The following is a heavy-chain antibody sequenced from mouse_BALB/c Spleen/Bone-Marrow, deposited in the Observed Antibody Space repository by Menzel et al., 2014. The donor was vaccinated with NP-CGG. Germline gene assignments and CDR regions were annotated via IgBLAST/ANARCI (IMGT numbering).Heavy chain of an antibody. D-gene: IGHD2-1*01. CDR3: ARKEGNYGAY. Sequence: ESGPGLVKPSQSPSLTCSVTGYSITSGYYWNWIRQFPGNKLEWMGYISYDGSNNYNPSLKNRISITRDTSKNQFFLRLNSVTTEDTATYYCARKEGNYGAYWGQGTLVTVSA. J-gene: IGHJ3*01. CDR1: GYSITSGYY. V-gene: IGHV3-6*02. CDR2: ISYDGSN.